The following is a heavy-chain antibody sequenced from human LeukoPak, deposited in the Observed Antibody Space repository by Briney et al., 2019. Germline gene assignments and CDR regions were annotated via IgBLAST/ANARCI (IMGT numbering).Heavy chain of an antibody. CDR2: ISTYNGNT. Sequence: ASVKVSCKASGYTFTTYGISWVRQAPGQGLEWMGWISTYNGNTDYAQKFRGRVTMTTDTSTSTAYMELRSLTSDDTAVYYCARDREYCTSTICPVDYWGQGSLVTVSS. J-gene: IGHJ4*02. D-gene: IGHD2-2*01. CDR1: GYTFTTYG. CDR3: ARDREYCTSTICPVDY. V-gene: IGHV1-18*01.